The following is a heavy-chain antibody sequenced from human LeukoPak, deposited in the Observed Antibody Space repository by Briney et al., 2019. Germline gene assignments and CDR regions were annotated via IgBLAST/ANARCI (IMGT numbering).Heavy chain of an antibody. J-gene: IGHJ4*02. CDR1: GYSFTTYW. CDR2: IYPGDSDT. Sequence: GESLKISCKASGYSFTTYWIGWVRQLPGKGLEWMGIIYPGDSDTTYSPSFQGQVTISADKSISTAYLQWSSLKASDTAVYYCARGSGSYHTAYMNWGQGTLVTVSP. D-gene: IGHD1-26*01. V-gene: IGHV5-51*01. CDR3: ARGSGSYHTAYMN.